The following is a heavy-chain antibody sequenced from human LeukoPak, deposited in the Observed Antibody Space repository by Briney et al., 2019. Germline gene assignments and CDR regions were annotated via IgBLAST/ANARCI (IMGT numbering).Heavy chain of an antibody. J-gene: IGHJ5*02. V-gene: IGHV1-69*13. CDR2: IIPIFGTA. Sequence: SVKVSCKASGGTFSSYAISWVRQAPGQGLEWMGGIIPIFGTANYAQKFQGRVTITADESTSTAYMELSSLRSEDTAVYYCASSAATPPGNIVVVPAAMNNWFDPWGQGTLVTVSS. CDR1: GGTFSSYA. CDR3: ASSAATPPGNIVVVPAAMNNWFDP. D-gene: IGHD2-2*01.